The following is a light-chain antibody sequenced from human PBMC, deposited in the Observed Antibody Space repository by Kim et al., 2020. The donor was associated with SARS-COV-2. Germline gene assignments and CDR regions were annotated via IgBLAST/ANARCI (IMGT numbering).Light chain of an antibody. V-gene: IGKV3-11*01. J-gene: IGKJ4*01. Sequence: DTVLTQFLATLSLSPGERATLSCKASQSVSTYLAWYQHKPGQAPRLLIHDAATRATGIPPMFSGSGSETDFTLTVTSLEPEDFAIYYCRQRSNWPPTFGGRTKVEIK. CDR1: QSVSTY. CDR2: DAA. CDR3: RQRSNWPPT.